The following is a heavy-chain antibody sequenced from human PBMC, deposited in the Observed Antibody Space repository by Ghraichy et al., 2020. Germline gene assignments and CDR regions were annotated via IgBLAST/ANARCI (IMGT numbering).Heavy chain of an antibody. CDR3: VRHVLDLAYFDS. CDR1: GGPMTNNNYY. D-gene: IGHD3-10*02. V-gene: IGHV4-39*01. Sequence: SETLSLICTVFGGPMTNNNYYWDWVRQPPGKGLEWIGSILYTGNTYYSPSLKSRLTISVDTSRNQFSLKLASVTVADSAIYYCVRHVLDLAYFDSWGRGTLVTVSS. J-gene: IGHJ4*02. CDR2: ILYTGNT.